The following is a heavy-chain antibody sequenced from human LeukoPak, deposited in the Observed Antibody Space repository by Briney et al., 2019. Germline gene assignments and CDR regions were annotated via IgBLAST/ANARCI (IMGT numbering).Heavy chain of an antibody. CDR3: ARWGDDWNYYFDY. CDR2: ISSSSYI. J-gene: IGHJ4*02. CDR1: GFTFSSYS. Sequence: PGGSLRLSCAASGFTFSSYSMNWVRQAPGKGLEWVSSISSSSYIYYADSVKGRFTISRDNAKNSLYLQMNSLRAEDTAVYYCARWGDDWNYYFDYWGQGTLVTVSS. D-gene: IGHD1-7*01. V-gene: IGHV3-21*01.